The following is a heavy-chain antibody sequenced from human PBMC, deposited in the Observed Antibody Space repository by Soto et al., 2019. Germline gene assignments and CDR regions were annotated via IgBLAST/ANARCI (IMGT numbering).Heavy chain of an antibody. Sequence: QVQLQESGPGLVKPSGTLSLTCAVSGDSISNNNWWSWVRQPPTKGLEWIGEISPTGTTNYNPSLNSRLTISVDKSRNQFSLKLNTVTAADTAVYYCARARRGNDVWGQGTAVTVSS. CDR2: ISPTGTT. J-gene: IGHJ6*02. D-gene: IGHD3-16*01. V-gene: IGHV4-4*02. CDR3: ARARRGNDV. CDR1: GDSISNNNW.